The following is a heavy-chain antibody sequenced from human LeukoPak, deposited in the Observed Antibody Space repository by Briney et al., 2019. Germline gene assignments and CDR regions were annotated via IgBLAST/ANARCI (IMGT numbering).Heavy chain of an antibody. CDR2: ISGSGDST. V-gene: IGHV3-23*01. Sequence: GGSLRLSCAASGFTFSSYAMSWVRQAPGKGLEWVSAISGSGDSTCYAYSVKGRFTISRNNSKNTLYLQMNSLRAEDTAVFYCAKGHSSVIVPAEFGYWGQGTLVTVSS. D-gene: IGHD2-2*01. CDR1: GFTFSSYA. CDR3: AKGHSSVIVPAEFGY. J-gene: IGHJ4*02.